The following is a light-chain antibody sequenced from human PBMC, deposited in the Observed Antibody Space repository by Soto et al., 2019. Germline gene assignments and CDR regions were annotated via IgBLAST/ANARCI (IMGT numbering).Light chain of an antibody. CDR3: CSYAGSSTFVV. CDR2: EVS. CDR1: SSDVGSYNL. Sequence: QSALTQPASVSGSPGQSITISCTGTSSDVGSYNLVSWYQQHPGKAPKLMIYEVSKRPSGFSNRFSCSKSGNTASLTISGLQAEDEADYYCCSYAGSSTFVVFGGGTKVTVL. V-gene: IGLV2-23*02. J-gene: IGLJ2*01.